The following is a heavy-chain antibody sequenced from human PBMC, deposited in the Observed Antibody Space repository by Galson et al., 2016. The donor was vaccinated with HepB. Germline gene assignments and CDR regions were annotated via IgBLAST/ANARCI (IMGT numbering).Heavy chain of an antibody. Sequence: SLRLSCAASGFTFSSYAMSWVRQAPGKGLDWVSAISGSGSRTYYADSVRGRFTISRDNSKNTVYLQMDSLRAEDTAVYYCARDTYGSFDPWGQGALVTVSS. D-gene: IGHD3-10*01. V-gene: IGHV3-23*01. CDR3: ARDTYGSFDP. CDR1: GFTFSSYA. CDR2: ISGSGSRT. J-gene: IGHJ5*02.